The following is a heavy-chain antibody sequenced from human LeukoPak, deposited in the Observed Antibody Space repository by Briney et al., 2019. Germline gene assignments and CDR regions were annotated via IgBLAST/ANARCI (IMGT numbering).Heavy chain of an antibody. CDR2: IYSGGTT. CDR1: GFTFSSYS. Sequence: VKPGGSLRLSCAASGFTFSSYSMNWVRQAPGKGLEWVSVIYSGGTTYYADSVKGRFTISRDNSKNTLYLQMNSLRTEDTAVYYCARDLYDYGSYWGQGTLVTVSS. CDR3: ARDLYDYGSY. D-gene: IGHD4/OR15-4a*01. V-gene: IGHV3-66*01. J-gene: IGHJ4*02.